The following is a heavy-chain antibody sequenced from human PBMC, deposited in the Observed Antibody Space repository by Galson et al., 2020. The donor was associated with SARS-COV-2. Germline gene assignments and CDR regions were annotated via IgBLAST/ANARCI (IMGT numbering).Heavy chain of an antibody. CDR2: ISGSGTNI. V-gene: IGHV3-48*03. J-gene: IGHJ3*02. CDR3: ASPYLAAASFFGAFDI. Sequence: GGSLRLSCAGSGFTFSTYEMNWVRQAPGKGLDWVSYISGSGTNIYYADSVKGRFTISRDNARSSLYLQMTSLRAEDTAVYYCASPYLAAASFFGAFDIWGLGTMVTVSS. CDR1: GFTFSTYE. D-gene: IGHD2-15*01.